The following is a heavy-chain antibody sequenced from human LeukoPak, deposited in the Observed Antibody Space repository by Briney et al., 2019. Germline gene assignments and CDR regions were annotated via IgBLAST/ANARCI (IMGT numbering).Heavy chain of an antibody. CDR3: AREEGVDGTSGINN. CDR1: GFTFSTYG. CDR2: IWYNGNT. Sequence: PGGSLRLSCAASGFTFSTYGMHWVRQAPGKGLEWVSDIWYNGNTYYADSVKGRFTISRDNPKSTLYLQMNSLRAEDTAVYYCAREEGVDGTSGINNWGQGTLVIVSS. V-gene: IGHV3-33*01. D-gene: IGHD4-23*01. J-gene: IGHJ4*02.